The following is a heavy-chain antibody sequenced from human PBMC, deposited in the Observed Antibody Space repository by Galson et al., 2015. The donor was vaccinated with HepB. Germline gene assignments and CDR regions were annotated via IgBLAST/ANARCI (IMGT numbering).Heavy chain of an antibody. CDR1: GYRFTNYW. J-gene: IGHJ4*02. D-gene: IGHD5-18*01. CDR3: ARQGYSFGHDY. Sequence: SGAEVKKPGESLKISCKGSGYRFTNYWVGWVRQMPGKGLEWMGIIYPGDSDTRYSPSFQGQVTISADKSINTAYLQWSSLKASDTAIYYCARQGYSFGHDYWGQGTLVTVSS. V-gene: IGHV5-51*01. CDR2: IYPGDSDT.